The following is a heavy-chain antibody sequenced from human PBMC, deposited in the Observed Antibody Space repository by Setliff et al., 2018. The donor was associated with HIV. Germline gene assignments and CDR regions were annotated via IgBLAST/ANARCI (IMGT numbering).Heavy chain of an antibody. D-gene: IGHD3-22*01. Sequence: PGGSLRLSCAASGFTFGDYAMSWVRQAPGKGLEWVGFIRTNARGGATEYAASVKGRFTISRDDSKSIAYLQMSSLKIEDTAVYYCARETYYYDNPQYYYYYMDVWGKGTTVTVSS. CDR3: ARETYYYDNPQYYYYYMDV. CDR1: GFTFGDYA. V-gene: IGHV3-49*04. J-gene: IGHJ6*03. CDR2: IRTNARGGAT.